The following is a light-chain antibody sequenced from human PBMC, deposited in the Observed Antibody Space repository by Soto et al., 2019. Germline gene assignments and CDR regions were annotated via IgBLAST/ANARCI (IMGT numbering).Light chain of an antibody. CDR1: SSDVGDNY. Sequence: QSVLTQPPSASGSPGQSVTISCTGTSSDVGDNYVSWYQQDLGKAPKLIIYEVSQRPSGVPDRFSCSKSGNTDSLTVSGLQTEDEADDYCSAYAGSNNFVFGSGTPLTVL. CDR3: SAYAGSNNFV. V-gene: IGLV2-8*01. CDR2: EVS. J-gene: IGLJ1*01.